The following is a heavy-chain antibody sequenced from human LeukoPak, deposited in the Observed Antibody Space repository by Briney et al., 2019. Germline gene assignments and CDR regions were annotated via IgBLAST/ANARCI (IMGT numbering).Heavy chain of an antibody. V-gene: IGHV3-53*01. CDR3: ARVGIYGDYGRYFDY. J-gene: IGHJ4*02. CDR2: IYSGGST. D-gene: IGHD4-17*01. CDR1: GFTVSSNY. Sequence: PGGSLRLSRAASGFTVSSNYMSWVRQAPGKGLEWFSVIYSGGSTYYSDSVKGRFTISRDNSKNTLYLQMNSLRAEDTAVYYCARVGIYGDYGRYFDYWGQGTLVTVSS.